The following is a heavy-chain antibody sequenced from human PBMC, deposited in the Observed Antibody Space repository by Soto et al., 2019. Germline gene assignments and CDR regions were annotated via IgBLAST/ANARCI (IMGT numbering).Heavy chain of an antibody. Sequence: GSVKGCWKASGYPFTGYYMHLVRQAPGQGLEWIAPTKPTSGGTNYAQRFQGRVTMTRDTSISTAYMELSRLRSDDTAVYYCARAGPHLTADRPAPLTYYDSSGRICYFDYWGQGTMGTVSS. CDR1: GYPFTGYY. CDR3: ARAGPHLTADRPAPLTYYDSSGRICYFDY. CDR2: TKPTSGGT. D-gene: IGHD3-22*01. V-gene: IGHV1-2*06. J-gene: IGHJ4*02.